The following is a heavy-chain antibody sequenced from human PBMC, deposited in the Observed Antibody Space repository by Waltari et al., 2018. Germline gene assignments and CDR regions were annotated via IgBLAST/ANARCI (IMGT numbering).Heavy chain of an antibody. J-gene: IGHJ4*02. D-gene: IGHD6-19*01. CDR1: GFTFSSYA. Sequence: EVQLLESGGGLVQPGGSLRLSCAASGFTFSSYAMSWVRQAPGTGLEWVSAISGSGVSTYYADSVKGRFTISRDNSKNTLYLQMNSLRAEDTAVYYCAKDQEQWPIFDYWGQGTLVTVSS. CDR3: AKDQEQWPIFDY. CDR2: ISGSGVST. V-gene: IGHV3-23*01.